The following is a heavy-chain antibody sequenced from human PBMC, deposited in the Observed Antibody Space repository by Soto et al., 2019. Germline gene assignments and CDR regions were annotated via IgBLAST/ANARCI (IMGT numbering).Heavy chain of an antibody. D-gene: IGHD6-13*01. V-gene: IGHV3-30-3*01. CDR1: GFTFSSYA. Sequence: QVQLVESGGGVVQPGRSLRLSCAASGFTFSSYAMHWVRQAPGKGLEWVAVISYNGSNKYYADSVKGRFTISRDNSKNTLYLQMNSLRAEDTSVYSCASRGGKAAAGICAFYIWAQGTMVPVSA. CDR3: ASRGGKAAAGICAFYI. J-gene: IGHJ3*02. CDR2: ISYNGSNK.